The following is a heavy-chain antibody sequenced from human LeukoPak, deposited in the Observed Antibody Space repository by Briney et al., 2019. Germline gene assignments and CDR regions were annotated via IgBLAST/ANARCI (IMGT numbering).Heavy chain of an antibody. CDR3: ARTPRVGIRSGYNWFDP. CDR1: GGSFSGYY. CDR2: INHSGST. D-gene: IGHD3-10*01. J-gene: IGHJ5*02. Sequence: KPSETLSLTCAVYGGSFSGYYWSWIRQPPGKGLEWIGEINHSGSTNYNPSLKSRVTISVDTSKNQFSLKLSSVTAADTAVYYCARTPRVGIRSGYNWFDPWGQGTLVTVSS. V-gene: IGHV4-34*01.